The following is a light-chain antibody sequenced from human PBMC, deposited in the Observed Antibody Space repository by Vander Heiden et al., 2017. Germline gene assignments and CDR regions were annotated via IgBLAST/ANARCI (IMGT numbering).Light chain of an antibody. V-gene: IGKV1-39*01. CDR1: QSISNY. CDR3: QQSHSIPRT. CDR2: GAS. Sequence: DIQMTQSPSSLPASVGDRVTITCRASQSISNYLSWSQHKPGKAPRLLIYGASTLQSGVPSRFSGSGSGTEFTLTISRLQPEDFATYFCQQSHSIPRTFGQGTKVEI. J-gene: IGKJ1*01.